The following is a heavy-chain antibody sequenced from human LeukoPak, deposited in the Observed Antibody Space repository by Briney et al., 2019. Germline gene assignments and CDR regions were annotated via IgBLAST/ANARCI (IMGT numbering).Heavy chain of an antibody. Sequence: SETLSLTCTVSGGSISSYCWSWIRQPPGKGLEWIGYIYTSGSTNYNPPLKSRVTISVDTSKNQFSLKLSSVTAADTAVYYCARQTMTYNWNDVGYYYYYMDVWGKGTTVTVSS. CDR2: IYTSGST. D-gene: IGHD1-1*01. J-gene: IGHJ6*03. V-gene: IGHV4-4*09. CDR3: ARQTMTYNWNDVGYYYYYMDV. CDR1: GGSISSYC.